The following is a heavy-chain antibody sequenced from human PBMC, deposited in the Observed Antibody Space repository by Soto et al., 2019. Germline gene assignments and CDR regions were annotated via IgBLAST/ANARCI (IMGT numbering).Heavy chain of an antibody. J-gene: IGHJ3*02. D-gene: IGHD3-22*01. CDR3: AKSLTMIVVVIIGDAFDI. Sequence: HPGGSLRLSCAASGFTFSSYAMSWVRQAPGKGLEWVSAISGSGGSTYYADSVKGRFTISRDNSKNTLYLQMNSLRAEDTAVYYCAKSLTMIVVVIIGDAFDIWGQGTMVTVSS. CDR2: ISGSGGST. CDR1: GFTFSSYA. V-gene: IGHV3-23*01.